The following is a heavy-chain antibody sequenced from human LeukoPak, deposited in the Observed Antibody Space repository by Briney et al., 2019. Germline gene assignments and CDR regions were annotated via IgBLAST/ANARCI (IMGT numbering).Heavy chain of an antibody. V-gene: IGHV3-66*04. D-gene: IGHD2-15*01. J-gene: IGHJ6*02. CDR1: GFTVSSNY. CDR2: IYGGGST. Sequence: GGSLRLSCAASGFTVSSNYMSWVRQAPGKGLEWVSVIYGGGSTYYADSVKGRFTISRDNSKNTLYLQMNSLRAEDTAVYYCASHCSGGSCPYYYYGMDVWGQGTTVTVSS. CDR3: ASHCSGGSCPYYYYGMDV.